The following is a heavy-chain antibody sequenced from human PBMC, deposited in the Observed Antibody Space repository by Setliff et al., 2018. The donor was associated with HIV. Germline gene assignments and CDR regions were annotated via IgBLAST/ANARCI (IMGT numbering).Heavy chain of an antibody. CDR1: GGSISNGAYY. CDR2: TYYSDIT. D-gene: IGHD3-22*01. V-gene: IGHV4-31*03. CDR3: ARMTYYYDSSGYRENWFDP. J-gene: IGHJ5*02. Sequence: PSETLSLTCTVSGGSISNGAYYWSWVRQHPGKGLEWIGYTYYSDITYYNPSLESRVTISVDTSKNQFSLKLSSVTAADTAVYYCARMTYYYDSSGYRENWFDPWGQGTLVTVSS.